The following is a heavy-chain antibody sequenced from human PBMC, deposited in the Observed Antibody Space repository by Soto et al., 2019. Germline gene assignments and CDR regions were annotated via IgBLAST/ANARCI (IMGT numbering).Heavy chain of an antibody. V-gene: IGHV3-48*03. CDR1: RFSFRYYE. Sequence: PGGSLRLSCRASRFSFRYYEMVWVRQAPGKGLEWVAYISSRSDTLYYADSVKGRFTISRDNAKNSVYLQVNNLRDEDTAVYYCARDWDIVILSVPIPNYNYGMDVWGQGTTVTVSS. J-gene: IGHJ6*02. CDR2: ISSRSDTL. CDR3: ARDWDIVILSVPIPNYNYGMDV. D-gene: IGHD2-15*01.